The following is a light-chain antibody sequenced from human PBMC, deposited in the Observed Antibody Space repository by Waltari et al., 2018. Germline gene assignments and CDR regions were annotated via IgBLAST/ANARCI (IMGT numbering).Light chain of an antibody. V-gene: IGKV3-11*01. CDR1: QNVNMY. J-gene: IGKJ5*01. CDR3: QQRNHWIT. Sequence: EIVLTQSPATLSLPPGDRATLSCRASQNVNMYLAWYQQKPGQGPRLLIYDATGRAAGVPARFSGSGSGTEFTLTISSLEPEDFAVYHCQQRNHWITFGQGTRLEI. CDR2: DAT.